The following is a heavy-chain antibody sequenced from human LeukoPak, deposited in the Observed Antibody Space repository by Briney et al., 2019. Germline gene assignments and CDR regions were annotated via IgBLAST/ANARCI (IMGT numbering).Heavy chain of an antibody. D-gene: IGHD6-13*01. Sequence: GGSLRLSCAASGFTVSSNYMSWVRQAPGKGLEWVSVIYSGGSTYYADSVKGRFTISRDNSKNTLYLQMNSLRAEDTAVYNCARLFPSWYGPRYFDYWGQGTLVTVSS. J-gene: IGHJ4*02. CDR2: IYSGGST. CDR3: ARLFPSWYGPRYFDY. V-gene: IGHV3-53*01. CDR1: GFTVSSNY.